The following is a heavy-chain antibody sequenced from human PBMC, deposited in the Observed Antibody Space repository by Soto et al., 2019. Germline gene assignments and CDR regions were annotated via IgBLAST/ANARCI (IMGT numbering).Heavy chain of an antibody. CDR3: ARLGFPGAIYFDS. Sequence: GESLKIPCNGSGYNFTTFWIGRVRQMPGKGLEWMGIIYPGDSETKYSPDFEGQVTISADRSTNTAYLQWRSLRASDTAMYYCARLGFPGAIYFDSWGLGTLVTVSS. CDR1: GYNFTTFW. CDR2: IYPGDSET. J-gene: IGHJ4*02. V-gene: IGHV5-51*01.